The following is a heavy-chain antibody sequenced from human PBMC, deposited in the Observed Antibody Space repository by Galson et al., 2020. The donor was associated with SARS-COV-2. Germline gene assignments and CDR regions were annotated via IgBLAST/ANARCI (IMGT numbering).Heavy chain of an antibody. V-gene: IGHV3-33*06. J-gene: IGHJ4*02. CDR3: VKPQGIYDVLTGTFFDS. CDR2: IWSDGRNS. D-gene: IGHD3-9*01. Sequence: GGSLRLSCAASGFTFSNYGMHWVRQAPGKGLEWVAVIWSDGRNSHYVDSVKGRFTISRDNSKNTLYLQMNSLRAEDTAVYLCVKPQGIYDVLTGTFFDSWGQGTLVTVSS. CDR1: GFTFSNYG.